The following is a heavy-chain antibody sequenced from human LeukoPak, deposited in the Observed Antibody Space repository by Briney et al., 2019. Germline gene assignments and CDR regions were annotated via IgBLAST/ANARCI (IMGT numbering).Heavy chain of an antibody. CDR2: ISSSGSTI. CDR3: ARDSGRGATNLYYFDY. Sequence: PGGSLRLSCAASGFTFSDYYMSWIRQAPGKGLEWVSYISSSGSTIYYADSVKGRFTISRDNAKNSLYLQMNSLRAEDTAVYYCARDSGRGATNLYYFDYWGQGTLVTVSS. CDR1: GFTFSDYY. V-gene: IGHV3-11*04. D-gene: IGHD5-12*01. J-gene: IGHJ4*02.